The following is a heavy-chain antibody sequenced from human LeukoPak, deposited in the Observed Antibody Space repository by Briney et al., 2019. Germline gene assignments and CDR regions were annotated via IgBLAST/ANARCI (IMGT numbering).Heavy chain of an antibody. CDR1: GYTFTSYY. D-gene: IGHD1-26*01. CDR2: INPSGGST. Sequence: GASVKVSCKASGYTFTSYYMHWVRQAPGQGLEWMGIINPSGGSTSYAQKFQGRVTMTRDTSTSTVYMELSSLRSEDTAVYYCARVVRSPLIANVLGGATAGLDYWGQGALVTVPS. CDR3: ARVVRSPLIANVLGGATAGLDY. J-gene: IGHJ4*02. V-gene: IGHV1-46*01.